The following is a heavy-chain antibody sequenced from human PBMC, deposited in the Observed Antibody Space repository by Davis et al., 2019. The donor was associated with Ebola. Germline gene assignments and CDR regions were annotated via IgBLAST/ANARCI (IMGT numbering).Heavy chain of an antibody. J-gene: IGHJ4*02. CDR2: ISYDGSNK. CDR1: GFTFSSYA. CDR3: TRGRHSEPTYDDY. Sequence: GESLKISCVASGFTFSSYAMSWVRQAPGKGLEWVAVISYDGSNKYYADSVKGRFTISRDNAKNSLFLQMNSLRAEDTAVYYCTRGRHSEPTYDDYWGQGTLVTDSS. D-gene: IGHD2/OR15-2a*01. V-gene: IGHV3-30*03.